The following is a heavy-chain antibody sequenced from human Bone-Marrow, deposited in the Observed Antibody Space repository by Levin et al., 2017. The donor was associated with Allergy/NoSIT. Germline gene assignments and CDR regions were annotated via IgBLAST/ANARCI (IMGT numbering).Heavy chain of an antibody. J-gene: IGHJ6*02. D-gene: IGHD3-3*01. CDR3: ARARTDFWSGWDV. CDR1: GFTFSNSW. CDR2: ISSRSTTI. Sequence: GGSLRLSCAASGFTFSNSWMTWVRQAPGKGLEWVSDISSRSTTIYYADSAKGRFTISRDNAKNSLYLQMNGLRAADTAVYYCARARTDFWSGWDVWGPGTTVTVSS. V-gene: IGHV3-48*04.